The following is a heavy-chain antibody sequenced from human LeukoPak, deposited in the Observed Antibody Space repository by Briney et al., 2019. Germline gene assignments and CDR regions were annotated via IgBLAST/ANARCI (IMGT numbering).Heavy chain of an antibody. CDR1: GYTFTSYY. CDR2: INPSGGST. J-gene: IGHJ4*02. Sequence: ASVKVSCKASGYTFTSYYMHWVRQAPGQGLEWMGIINPSGGSTSYAQKFQGRVTVTRDTSTSTVYMELSSLRSEDTAVYYCARALRGDSSGYSGTYWEAPRPYFDYWGQGTLVTVSS. V-gene: IGHV1-46*01. D-gene: IGHD3-22*01. CDR3: ARALRGDSSGYSGTYWEAPRPYFDY.